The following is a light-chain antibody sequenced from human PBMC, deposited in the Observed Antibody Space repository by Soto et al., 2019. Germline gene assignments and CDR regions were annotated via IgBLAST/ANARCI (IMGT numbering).Light chain of an antibody. CDR3: QQFGSSPL. Sequence: ILMTQSPSTLSVSPGERVTLSCRASQSVGSNLAWYQQKPGQAPRLLIYGASNRATGIPDRLSGSGSGTVFTLTISRVEPEDFAVYYCQQFGSSPLFGGGTKVDIK. CDR2: GAS. CDR1: QSVGSN. J-gene: IGKJ4*01. V-gene: IGKV3-20*01.